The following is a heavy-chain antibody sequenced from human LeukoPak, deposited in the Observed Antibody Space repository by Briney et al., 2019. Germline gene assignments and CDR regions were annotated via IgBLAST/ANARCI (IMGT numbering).Heavy chain of an antibody. V-gene: IGHV4-61*02. Sequence: SETLSLTCTVSGGSISSGSYYWSWIRQPAGKGLEWIGRIYNSGSTKYNPSLKSRVTISVDMSKNQFSLKLSSVTAADTAVYYCARLEWSIAAAGKKGVFDYWGQGTLVTVSS. CDR3: ARLEWSIAAAGKKGVFDY. J-gene: IGHJ4*02. CDR1: GGSISSGSYY. D-gene: IGHD6-13*01. CDR2: IYNSGST.